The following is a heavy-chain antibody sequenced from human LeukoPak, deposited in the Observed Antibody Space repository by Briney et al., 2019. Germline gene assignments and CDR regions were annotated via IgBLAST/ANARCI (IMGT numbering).Heavy chain of an antibody. J-gene: IGHJ4*02. V-gene: IGHV4-59*01. CDR3: ARSGGSRRWLHLSLDY. Sequence: SETLSLTCTVSGGSIGSYCWSWIRQSPGKDLEWIGYIYYSGSTNYNPSLKSRVTISVDTSKNQFSLKLSSVTAADTAVYYCARSGGSRRWLHLSLDYWGQGTLVTVSS. D-gene: IGHD5-24*01. CDR2: IYYSGST. CDR1: GGSIGSYC.